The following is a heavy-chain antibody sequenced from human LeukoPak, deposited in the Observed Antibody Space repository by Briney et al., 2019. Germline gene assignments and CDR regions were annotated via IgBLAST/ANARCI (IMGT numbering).Heavy chain of an antibody. Sequence: SETLSLTCTVSGGSISGYYWSWIRRPPGKGLEWIGYINYSGNTNYNPSLERRVTISVDRSKNQFSLKLSSVTAADTAVYYCVRDLTGAGFDPWGQGTLVTVSS. CDR3: VRDLTGAGFDP. J-gene: IGHJ5*02. CDR2: INYSGNT. V-gene: IGHV4-59*01. CDR1: GGSISGYY. D-gene: IGHD3-10*01.